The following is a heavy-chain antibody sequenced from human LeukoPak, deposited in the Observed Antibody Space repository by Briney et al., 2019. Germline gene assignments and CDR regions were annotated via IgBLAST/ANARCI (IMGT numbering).Heavy chain of an antibody. D-gene: IGHD5-18*01. CDR3: ARGRGYSYGTVDY. CDR1: GFTFSSYS. CDR2: ISSSSSYT. Sequence: GGSLRLSCAASGFTFSSYSMNWVRHAPGKGLEWVSSISSSSSYTYYADSVKGRFTTSRDNAKNSLYLQMNSLRAEDTAVYYCARGRGYSYGTVDYWGQGTLVTVSS. V-gene: IGHV3-21*01. J-gene: IGHJ4*02.